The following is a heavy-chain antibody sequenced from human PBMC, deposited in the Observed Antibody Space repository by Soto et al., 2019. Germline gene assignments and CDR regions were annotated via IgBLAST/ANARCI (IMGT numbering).Heavy chain of an antibody. V-gene: IGHV4-59*01. CDR2: IYESGSI. CDR1: GDSISGYY. CDR3: ARSGRSGYYYYYGMDV. D-gene: IGHD3-22*01. J-gene: IGHJ6*02. Sequence: PSETLSLTCTVSGDSISGYYWSWIRQSPGKGLEWIGYIYESGSINYNPSLKSRVTMSIDTSKNQFSLKLSSVTAADTAVYYCARSGRSGYYYYYGMDVWGQGTTV.